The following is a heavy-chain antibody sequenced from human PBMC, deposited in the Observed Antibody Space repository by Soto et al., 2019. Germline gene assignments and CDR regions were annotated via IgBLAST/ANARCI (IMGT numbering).Heavy chain of an antibody. J-gene: IGHJ4*02. V-gene: IGHV1-3*01. Sequence: GASIEGSRKASGYTLTSYAMHLGRPAPGQRLEWMGWINAGNGNTKYSQKFQGRVTITRDTSASTAYMELSSLRSEDTAVYYCARVIFGTTVTTFDYWGQGTLVTVSS. D-gene: IGHD4-17*01. CDR2: INAGNGNT. CDR1: GYTLTSYA. CDR3: ARVIFGTTVTTFDY.